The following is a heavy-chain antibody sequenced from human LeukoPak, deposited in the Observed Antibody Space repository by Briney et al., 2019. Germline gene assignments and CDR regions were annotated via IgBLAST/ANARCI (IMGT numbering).Heavy chain of an antibody. CDR2: IGGSIGST. CDR3: VKDFVVVPGLVNYFDY. Sequence: GGSLRLSCAASGFTFSSYAMSWVRQASGKGLEWVSAIGGSIGSTFYTDSVKGRFTISRDNSKNTLSLQMNSLRVEDTAVYYCVKDFVVVPGLVNYFDYWGQGTLVTVSS. D-gene: IGHD2-2*01. V-gene: IGHV3-23*01. CDR1: GFTFSSYA. J-gene: IGHJ4*02.